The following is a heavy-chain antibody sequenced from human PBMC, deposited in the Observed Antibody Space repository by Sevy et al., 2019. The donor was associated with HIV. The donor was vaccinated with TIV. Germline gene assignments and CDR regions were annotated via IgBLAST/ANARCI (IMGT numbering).Heavy chain of an antibody. D-gene: IGHD2-15*01. CDR3: ARAPIYCSGGSCYSWFDP. Sequence: ASVKVSCKASGYTFTSYDINWVRQATGQGLEWMGWMNPNSGNTGYAQKFQGRVTMTRNTSISTAYMELSSLRSEDTAVYYCARAPIYCSGGSCYSWFDPWGQGTLVTVSS. V-gene: IGHV1-8*01. CDR2: MNPNSGNT. J-gene: IGHJ5*02. CDR1: GYTFTSYD.